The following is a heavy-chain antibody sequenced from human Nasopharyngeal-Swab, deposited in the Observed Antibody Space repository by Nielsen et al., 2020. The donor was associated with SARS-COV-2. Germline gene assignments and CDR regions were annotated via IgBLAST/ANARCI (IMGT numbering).Heavy chain of an antibody. CDR3: ATGPPVGATHFDY. Sequence: ASVKVSCKASGYTFTSYGISWVRQAPGQGLEWMGWISAYNGNTNYAQKFQGRVTMTEDASTDTAYMELSSLRSEDTAVYYCATGPPVGATHFDYWGQGTLVTVSS. D-gene: IGHD1-26*01. CDR2: ISAYNGNT. V-gene: IGHV1-18*01. CDR1: GYTFTSYG. J-gene: IGHJ4*02.